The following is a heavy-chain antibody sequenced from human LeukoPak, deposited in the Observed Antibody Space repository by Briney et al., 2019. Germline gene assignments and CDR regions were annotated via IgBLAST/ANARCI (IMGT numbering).Heavy chain of an antibody. D-gene: IGHD4-17*01. CDR1: GGSISSGDYY. CDR3: ARGGTVTTSLYYFDY. CDR2: IYYSGST. J-gene: IGHJ4*02. Sequence: SETLSLTCTVSGGSISSGDYYWSWIRQPPGKGLEWIGYIYYSGSTYYNPSLKSRVTISVDTSKNQFSLKLSSVTAADTAVYYCARGGTVTTSLYYFDYWGQGTLVTVSS. V-gene: IGHV4-30-4*08.